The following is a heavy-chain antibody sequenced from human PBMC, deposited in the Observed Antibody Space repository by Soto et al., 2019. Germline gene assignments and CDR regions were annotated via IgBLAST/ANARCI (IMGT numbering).Heavy chain of an antibody. CDR3: ARQWELLSIVDY. Sequence: PSETLSLTCTVSGGSITSSGHCWGWIRQPPGKGLEWIATIYSSGYTYFNPSLRSRVTMSVDTSKKQFSLRLSSVTAADTAVYYCARQWELLSIVDYWGQGALVTVSS. D-gene: IGHD2-15*01. V-gene: IGHV4-39*01. CDR1: GGSITSSGHC. J-gene: IGHJ4*02. CDR2: IYSSGYT.